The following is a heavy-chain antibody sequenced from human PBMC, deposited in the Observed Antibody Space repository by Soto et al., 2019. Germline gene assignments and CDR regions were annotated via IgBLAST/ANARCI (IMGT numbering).Heavy chain of an antibody. Sequence: QVQLVESGGGVVQPGRSLRLSCADSGFTFSSYGMHWVRQAPGKGLEWVAVVLYDGRNKYYADSVKGRFTISRDNSKNTVYLQMNSLRAEDTAVYYCAKAGYYDSSGYYELDYWGQGTLVTVSS. D-gene: IGHD3-22*01. J-gene: IGHJ4*02. CDR3: AKAGYYDSSGYYELDY. CDR1: GFTFSSYG. CDR2: VLYDGRNK. V-gene: IGHV3-30*18.